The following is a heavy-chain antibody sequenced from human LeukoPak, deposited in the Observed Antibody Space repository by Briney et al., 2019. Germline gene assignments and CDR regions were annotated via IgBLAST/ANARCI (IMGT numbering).Heavy chain of an antibody. Sequence: GGSLRLSCAASGFTFSSYSMNWVLQAPGKGLEWVSSISSSSSYIYYADSVKGRFTISRDNAKNSLYLQMNSLRAEDTAVYYCARDRVPYGGKAIDYWGQGTLVTVSS. D-gene: IGHD4-23*01. CDR3: ARDRVPYGGKAIDY. J-gene: IGHJ4*02. V-gene: IGHV3-21*01. CDR2: ISSSSSYI. CDR1: GFTFSSYS.